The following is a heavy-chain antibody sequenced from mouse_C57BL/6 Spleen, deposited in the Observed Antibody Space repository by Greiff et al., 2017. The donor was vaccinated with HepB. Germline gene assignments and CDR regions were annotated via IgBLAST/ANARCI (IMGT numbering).Heavy chain of an antibody. CDR3: ARSNYSNYLCYFDV. J-gene: IGHJ1*03. CDR1: GYTFTDYY. CDR2: IFPGSGST. Sequence: QVQLQQSGPELVKPGASVKISCKASGYTFTDYYINWVKQRPGQGLEWIGWIFPGSGSTYYNEKFKGKATLTVDKSSSTAYMLLSSLTYEDSAVYFCARSNYSNYLCYFDVWGTGTTVTVSS. V-gene: IGHV1-75*01. D-gene: IGHD2-5*01.